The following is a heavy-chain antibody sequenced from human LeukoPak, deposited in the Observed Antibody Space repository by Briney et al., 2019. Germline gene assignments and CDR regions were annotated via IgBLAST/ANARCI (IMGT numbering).Heavy chain of an antibody. D-gene: IGHD6-19*01. J-gene: IGHJ4*02. V-gene: IGHV1-2*02. Sequence: ASVKVSCKASGYTFTNYYMHWVRQAPGQGLEWMGWIDPNSGGTNYAQKFQGRVTMTRDTSISAAYMELSSLRSDDTAVYYCARGASSGWYVDYWGQGTLVTVSS. CDR1: GYTFTNYY. CDR2: IDPNSGGT. CDR3: ARGASSGWYVDY.